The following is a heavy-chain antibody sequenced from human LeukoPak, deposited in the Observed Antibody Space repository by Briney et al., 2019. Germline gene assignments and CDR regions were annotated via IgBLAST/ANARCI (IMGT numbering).Heavy chain of an antibody. Sequence: SETLSLTCTVSGGSISSGGYYWSWIRQHPGKGLEWIGYIYYSGSTYYNPSLKSRVTISVDTSKNQFSLKLSSVTAADTAVYYCARGRGVVGEPGFDYWGQGTLVTVSS. CDR1: GGSISSGGYY. CDR2: IYYSGST. CDR3: ARGRGVVGEPGFDY. V-gene: IGHV4-31*03. J-gene: IGHJ4*02. D-gene: IGHD3-16*01.